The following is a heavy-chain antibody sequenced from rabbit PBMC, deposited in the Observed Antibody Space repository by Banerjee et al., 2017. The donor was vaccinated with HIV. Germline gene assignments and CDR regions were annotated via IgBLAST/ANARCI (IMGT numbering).Heavy chain of an antibody. V-gene: IGHV1S40*01. J-gene: IGHJ4*01. D-gene: IGHD1-1*01. CDR2: IYAANSGNT. CDR3: ARDRYTLSSDYSYYFGL. Sequence: QSLEESGGDLVKPGASLTLTCTTSGFSFSSSYYMCWVRQAPGKGLEWIGCIYAANSGNTYYASWAKGRFTISKTSSTTVTLQMTSLTAADTATYFCARDRYTLSSDYSYYFGLWGPGTLVTVS. CDR1: GFSFSSSYY.